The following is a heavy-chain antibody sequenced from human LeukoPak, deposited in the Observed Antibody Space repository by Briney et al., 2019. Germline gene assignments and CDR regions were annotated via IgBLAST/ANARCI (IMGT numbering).Heavy chain of an antibody. V-gene: IGHV3-23*01. CDR3: AKGVSGSGPDAFDI. CDR1: RFAFSYYA. CDR2: ISNRGDGT. Sequence: GSLPLACAASRFAFSYYAMSWVRPAPGKGREWVSGISNRGDGTYYAASVKGRFTISRDNSKNTLYLQMNSLRAEDTAVYYCAKGVSGSGPDAFDIWGQGTMVTVSS. J-gene: IGHJ3*02. D-gene: IGHD1-26*01.